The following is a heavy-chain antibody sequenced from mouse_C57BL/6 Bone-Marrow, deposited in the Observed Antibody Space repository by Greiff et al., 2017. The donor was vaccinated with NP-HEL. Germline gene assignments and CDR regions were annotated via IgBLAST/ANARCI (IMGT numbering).Heavy chain of an antibody. Sequence: EVKVVESGGGLVKPGGSLKLSCAASGFTFSSYAMSWVRQTPEKRLEWVATISDGGSYTYYPDNVKGRFTISRDNAKNNLYLQMSHLKSEDTAMYYCARGLLRGAYWGQGTLVTVSA. CDR3: ARGLLRGAY. CDR1: GFTFSSYA. CDR2: ISDGGSYT. V-gene: IGHV5-4*03. D-gene: IGHD1-1*01. J-gene: IGHJ3*01.